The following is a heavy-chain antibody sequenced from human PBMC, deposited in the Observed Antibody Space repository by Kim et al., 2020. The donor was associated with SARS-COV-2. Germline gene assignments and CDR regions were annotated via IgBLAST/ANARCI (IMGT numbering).Heavy chain of an antibody. V-gene: IGHV3-9*01. Sequence: GYADSVKGRFTISRDNAKNSLYLQMNSLRAEDTALYYCAKDTRRAAIIDYWGQGTLVTVSS. D-gene: IGHD2-2*01. J-gene: IGHJ4*02. CDR3: AKDTRRAAIIDY.